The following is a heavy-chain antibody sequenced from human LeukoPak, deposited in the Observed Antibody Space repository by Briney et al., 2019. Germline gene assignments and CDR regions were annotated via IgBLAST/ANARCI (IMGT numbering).Heavy chain of an antibody. J-gene: IGHJ5*02. Sequence: GASVKASCKASGYTFTSYGISWVRQAPGQGLEWMGWIGAYNGNTNYAQKLQGRVTMTTDTSTSTAYMELRSLRSDDTAVYYCARDPEGWHPWFDPWGQGTLVTVSS. D-gene: IGHD6-19*01. CDR1: GYTFTSYG. CDR3: ARDPEGWHPWFDP. CDR2: IGAYNGNT. V-gene: IGHV1-18*04.